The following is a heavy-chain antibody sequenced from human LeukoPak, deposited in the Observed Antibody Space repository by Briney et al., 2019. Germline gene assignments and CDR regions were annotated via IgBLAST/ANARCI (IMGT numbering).Heavy chain of an antibody. Sequence: SVKVSCKASGGTFSSYAISWVRQAPGQGLEWMGRIIPILGIANYAQKFQGRVTITADKSTSTAYMELSSLRSEDTAVYYCARLTYYYDSSGYSGTDYWGQGTLVTVSS. CDR2: IIPILGIA. D-gene: IGHD3-22*01. CDR1: GGTFSSYA. J-gene: IGHJ4*02. V-gene: IGHV1-69*04. CDR3: ARLTYYYDSSGYSGTDY.